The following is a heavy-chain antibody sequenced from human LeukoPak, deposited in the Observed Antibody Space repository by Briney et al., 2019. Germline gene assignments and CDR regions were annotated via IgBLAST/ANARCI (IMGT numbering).Heavy chain of an antibody. D-gene: IGHD6-13*01. J-gene: IGHJ5*02. Sequence: GGSLRRSCAASGFTFSSYSMNWVRQAPGKGLEWVSSISSSCSYIYYADSVKSRFTISRDNAKNSLYLQMNSLRAEDTAVYYCARTAAASSNWFDPWGQGTLVTVSS. CDR3: ARTAAASSNWFDP. CDR2: ISSSCSYI. V-gene: IGHV3-21*01. CDR1: GFTFSSYS.